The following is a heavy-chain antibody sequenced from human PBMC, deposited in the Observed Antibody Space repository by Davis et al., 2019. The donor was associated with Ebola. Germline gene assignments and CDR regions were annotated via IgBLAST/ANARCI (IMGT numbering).Heavy chain of an antibody. CDR3: AKVEVLGY. CDR2: ITYDGSSK. CDR1: GFPFISYA. Sequence: PGGSLRLSCAASGFPFISYAMHWVRQAPGKGLEWVAVITYDGSSKHHADSVKGRFTISRDNSKNTQYLQMNSLRAEDTAVYYCAKVEVLGYWGQGTLVTVSS. J-gene: IGHJ4*02. V-gene: IGHV3-30-3*01.